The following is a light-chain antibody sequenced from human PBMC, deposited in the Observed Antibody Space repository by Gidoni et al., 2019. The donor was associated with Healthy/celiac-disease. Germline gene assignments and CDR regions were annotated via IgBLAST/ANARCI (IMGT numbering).Light chain of an antibody. Sequence: EIVLTQSPATLSLSPGERATLSCSSSQSVSSYLAWYQQKPGQAPRLLIYDASNRATGIPARFSGSGSGTDFTLTISSLEPEDFAVYYCQQREGFGPGTKVDIK. V-gene: IGKV3-11*01. CDR3: QQREG. CDR1: QSVSSY. J-gene: IGKJ3*01. CDR2: DAS.